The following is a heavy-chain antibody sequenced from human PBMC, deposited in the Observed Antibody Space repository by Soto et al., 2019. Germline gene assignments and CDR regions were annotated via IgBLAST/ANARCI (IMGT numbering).Heavy chain of an antibody. D-gene: IGHD2-15*01. V-gene: IGHV3-23*01. CDR1: GFTFSSYA. J-gene: IGHJ1*01. CDR2: ISGSGGST. Sequence: GGSLRLSCAASGFTFSSYAMSWVRQAPGKGLEWVSAISGSGGSTYYADSVKGRFTISIDNSKNTLYLQMHSLRAEDTAVYYFSKAHIRAAHCSEYFHLWGQGTLVTVSS. CDR3: SKAHIRAAHCSEYFHL.